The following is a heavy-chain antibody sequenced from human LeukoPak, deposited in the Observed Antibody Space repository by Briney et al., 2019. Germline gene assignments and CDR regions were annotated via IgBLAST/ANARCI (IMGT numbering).Heavy chain of an antibody. V-gene: IGHV1-8*01. CDR2: MNPNSGNT. D-gene: IGHD3-3*01. J-gene: IGHJ6*02. CDR1: GYTFTSYD. CDR3: ARGLGSDYDFWGGYYTVYYGMDV. Sequence: ASVKVSCKASGYTFTSYDINWVRQATGQGLEWMGWMNPNSGNTGYAQKFQGRVTMTMNTSISTAYMELSSLRSEDTAVYYRARGLGSDYDFWGGYYTVYYGMDVWGQGTTVTVSS.